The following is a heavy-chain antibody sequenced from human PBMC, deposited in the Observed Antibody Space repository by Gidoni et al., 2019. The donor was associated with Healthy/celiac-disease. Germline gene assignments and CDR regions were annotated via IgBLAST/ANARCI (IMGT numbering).Heavy chain of an antibody. CDR1: GSTFSSDA. J-gene: IGHJ6*02. V-gene: IGHV3-23*01. D-gene: IGHD6-19*01. Sequence: EGQLLESGGGWVQPGGSLRRHRAASGSTFSSDAMSWGRQAPGKGLEWVSAISGSGGSAYYADSVKGRFTISRDNSKNTLYLQMNSLRAEDTAVYYCAKDRGRDSSGWYDYYYYYSMDVWGQGTTVTVSS. CDR2: ISGSGGSA. CDR3: AKDRGRDSSGWYDYYYYYSMDV.